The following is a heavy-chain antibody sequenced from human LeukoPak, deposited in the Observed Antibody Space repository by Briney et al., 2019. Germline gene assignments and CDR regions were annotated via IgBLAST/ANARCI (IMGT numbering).Heavy chain of an antibody. CDR3: AKERSGPSDY. D-gene: IGHD6-19*01. CDR1: GISLSNYA. CDR2: ISGSGGST. J-gene: IGHJ4*02. Sequence: PGGSLRLSCVVSGISLSNYAMTWVRQAPGKGLEWVSAISGSGGSTYYADSVKGRFTISRDNSKNTLYLQMNSLRAEDTAVYYCAKERSGPSDYWGQGTLVTVSS. V-gene: IGHV3-23*01.